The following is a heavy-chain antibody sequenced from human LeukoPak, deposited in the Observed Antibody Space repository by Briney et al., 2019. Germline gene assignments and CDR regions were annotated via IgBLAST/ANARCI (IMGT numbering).Heavy chain of an antibody. Sequence: VASVKVSCKASGFTFTNYGITWVRQAPEQGLEWMGWISAYNGDTNYAQKLRYRVTMTTDTSTSTAYMELRSLRSDDTAVYYCARVGEQHLDYYFDYWGQGTLVTVSS. CDR1: GFTFTNYG. CDR2: ISAYNGDT. V-gene: IGHV1-18*04. D-gene: IGHD6-13*01. CDR3: ARVGEQHLDYYFDY. J-gene: IGHJ4*02.